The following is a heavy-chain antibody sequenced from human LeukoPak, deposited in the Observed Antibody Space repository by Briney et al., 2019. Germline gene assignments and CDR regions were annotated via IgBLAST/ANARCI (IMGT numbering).Heavy chain of an antibody. V-gene: IGHV3-30*04. Sequence: GGSLRLSCEASGFTFSSYAMHWVRQAPGKGLEWVAVISYDGSNKYYADSVKGRFTISRDNSKNTLYLQMNSLRAEDTAVYYCASPFGVDYWGQGTLVTVSS. CDR2: ISYDGSNK. J-gene: IGHJ4*02. CDR1: GFTFSSYA. CDR3: ASPFGVDY. D-gene: IGHD3-10*01.